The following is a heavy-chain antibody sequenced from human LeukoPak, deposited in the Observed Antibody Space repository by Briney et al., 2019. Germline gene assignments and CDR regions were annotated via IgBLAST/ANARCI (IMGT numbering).Heavy chain of an antibody. CDR2: IRNDRIT. Sequence: PGGSLRLSCVLSGLTFSDAWMSWVRQAPGKGLEWVGRIRNDRITDYAAPVQGRFSISRDNSKNTFYLQMDSLRTEDTGMYFCTWMATIFTVDYWGQGTLVTVSS. CDR1: GLTFSDAW. D-gene: IGHD5-12*01. CDR3: TWMATIFTVDY. J-gene: IGHJ4*02. V-gene: IGHV3-15*01.